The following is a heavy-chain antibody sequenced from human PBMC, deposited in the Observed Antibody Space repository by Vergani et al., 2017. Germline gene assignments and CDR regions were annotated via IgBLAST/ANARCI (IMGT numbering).Heavy chain of an antibody. CDR2: ISASGGST. CDR3: AKDRPRDWETPLFLFDY. J-gene: IGHJ4*02. D-gene: IGHD1-26*01. Sequence: VQLLESGGGLVQPGESLRLSCTVSGFTFTSYGISWVRQAPGKGLEWVSGISASGGSTYYTDSVKGRFIISRDISKNTLYLQMSSLRADDTAVYYCAKDRPRDWETPLFLFDYWGQGTLVAVSS. V-gene: IGHV3-23*01. CDR1: GFTFTSYG.